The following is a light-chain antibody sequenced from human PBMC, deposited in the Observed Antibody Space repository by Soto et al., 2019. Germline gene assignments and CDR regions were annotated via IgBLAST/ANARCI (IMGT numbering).Light chain of an antibody. CDR1: QSISRY. J-gene: IGKJ4*01. V-gene: IGKV3-20*01. CDR3: QQFSSYPLT. Sequence: EIVLTQSPGTLSLSPGERATLSCRASQSISRYLAWYQQKPGQGPRLLIYGASTRATGIPDRFSGGGSGTDFTLTISRLEPEDFAVYYCQQFSSYPLTFGGGTKVDIK. CDR2: GAS.